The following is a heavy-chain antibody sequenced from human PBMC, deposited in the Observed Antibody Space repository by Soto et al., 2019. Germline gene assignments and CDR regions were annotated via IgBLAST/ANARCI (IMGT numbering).Heavy chain of an antibody. Sequence: GGSLRLSCAASGFTFSSYAMSWVRQTPGKGLEWVSTLSGSGDTTYYADSVKGQFTISRDNSKSTLYLQMNSLRAEDTAVYYCAKDVEKEPTVTNNGMDVWGQGTTVTVSS. CDR1: GFTFSSYA. CDR2: LSGSGDTT. V-gene: IGHV3-23*01. D-gene: IGHD4-17*01. CDR3: AKDVEKEPTVTNNGMDV. J-gene: IGHJ6*02.